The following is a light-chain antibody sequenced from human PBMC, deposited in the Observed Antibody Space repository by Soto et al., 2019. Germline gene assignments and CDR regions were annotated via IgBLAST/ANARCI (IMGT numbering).Light chain of an antibody. CDR3: SSYTSTITPVV. CDR1: SSDVGGYNY. V-gene: IGLV2-14*03. J-gene: IGLJ2*01. CDR2: DVT. Sequence: QSALTQPASVSGSPGQSITISCTGTSSDVGGYNYVSWYQHYPGKAPKLMIYDVTNRPSGVSNRFSGSKSGNTASLTISGLQTEDEADYFCSSYTSTITPVVFGGGTKVTVL.